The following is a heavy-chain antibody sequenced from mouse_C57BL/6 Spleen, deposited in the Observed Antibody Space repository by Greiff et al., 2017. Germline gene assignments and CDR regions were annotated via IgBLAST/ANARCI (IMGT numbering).Heavy chain of an antibody. CDR2: INPSSGYT. Sequence: QVQLQLSGAELAKPGASVKLSCKASGYTFTSYWMHWVKQRPGQGLEWIGYINPSSGYTKYNQKFKDKATLTADKSSSTAYMQLRSLTYEDSAVYYCASIYYDTFYLDYWGQGTTLTVSS. J-gene: IGHJ2*01. CDR3: ASIYYDTFYLDY. CDR1: GYTFTSYW. D-gene: IGHD2-4*01. V-gene: IGHV1-7*01.